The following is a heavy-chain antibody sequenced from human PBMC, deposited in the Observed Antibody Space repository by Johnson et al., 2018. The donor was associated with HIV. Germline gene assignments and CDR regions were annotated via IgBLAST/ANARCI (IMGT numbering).Heavy chain of an antibody. CDR1: GFTFSSYA. Sequence: VQLVESGGGVVQPGRSPRLSCAASGFTFSSYAMHWVRQAPGKGLEWVAVISYDGSNQYYADSVKGRFTISRDNSKNTVFLQMNSLRPEDTAMYYCAAYYDFWSGSYTSGFDIWGQGTMVTVSS. D-gene: IGHD3-3*01. V-gene: IGHV3-30*04. CDR2: ISYDGSNQ. CDR3: AAYYDFWSGSYTSGFDI. J-gene: IGHJ3*02.